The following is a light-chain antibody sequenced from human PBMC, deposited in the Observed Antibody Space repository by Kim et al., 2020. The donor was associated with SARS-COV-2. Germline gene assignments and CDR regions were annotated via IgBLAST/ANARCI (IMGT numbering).Light chain of an antibody. Sequence: EIVLTQSPGTLSLSPGERATLSCRASQSVNNNYLAWHQQKPGQAPRLLIYGASRRATGIPDRFSGSGSGTDFTLTISRLEPEDFAVYYCQXXGSSPRTFGQGTKVDXK. J-gene: IGKJ1*01. CDR2: GAS. CDR1: QSVNNNY. CDR3: QXXGSSPRT. V-gene: IGKV3-20*01.